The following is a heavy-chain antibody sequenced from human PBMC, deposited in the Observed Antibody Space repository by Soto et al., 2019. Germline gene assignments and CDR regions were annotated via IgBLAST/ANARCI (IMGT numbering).Heavy chain of an antibody. Sequence: GGSLRLSCAASGFTFSSYAMSWVRQAPGKGLEWVSTISNSGGRTYYADSVKGRFAISRDNSKNTLYLQMNSLRAEDTARYYCAKDAVAVSPNWFDPWGQGTQVTVSS. V-gene: IGHV3-23*01. J-gene: IGHJ5*02. CDR2: ISNSGGRT. CDR1: GFTFSSYA. CDR3: AKDAVAVSPNWFDP. D-gene: IGHD2-15*01.